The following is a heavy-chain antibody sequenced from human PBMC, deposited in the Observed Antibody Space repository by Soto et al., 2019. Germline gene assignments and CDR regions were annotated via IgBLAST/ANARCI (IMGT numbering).Heavy chain of an antibody. CDR1: GFIFSTYA. Sequence: EVQVLESGGGLVQPGGSLRLSCAASGFIFSTYAMSWVRQAPGKGLEWVSTISGSGGSTYYADSVKGRFTISRDNSKNTLYLQMNSLRVEDTAVYYCARSGSGWYQFDYWGQGTLVTVSS. D-gene: IGHD6-19*01. J-gene: IGHJ4*02. V-gene: IGHV3-23*01. CDR3: ARSGSGWYQFDY. CDR2: ISGSGGST.